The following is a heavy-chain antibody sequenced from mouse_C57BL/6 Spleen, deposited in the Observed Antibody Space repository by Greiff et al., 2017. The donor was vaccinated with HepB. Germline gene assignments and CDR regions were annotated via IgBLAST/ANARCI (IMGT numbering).Heavy chain of an antibody. CDR1: GYSITSGYY. V-gene: IGHV3-6*01. CDR3: AREGYGSRYAMDY. CDR2: ISYDGSN. J-gene: IGHJ4*01. D-gene: IGHD1-1*01. Sequence: EVQLVESGPGLVKPSQSLSLTCSVTGYSITSGYYWNWIRQFPGNKLEWMGYISYDGSNNYNPSLKNRISITRDTSKNQFFLKLNSVTTEDTATYYCAREGYGSRYAMDYWGQGTSVTVSS.